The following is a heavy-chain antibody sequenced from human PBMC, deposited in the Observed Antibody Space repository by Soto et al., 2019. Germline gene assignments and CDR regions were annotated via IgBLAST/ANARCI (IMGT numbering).Heavy chain of an antibody. Sequence: PAVKLSCNSSGYTFSSFYIHLVRQAPGQGLEWMGMINPRGGVTSIAQKFPVRVTMTRDTSTSTVYMELSSLRSADTAVYYCARDLRQYRGSYPSGPAYWGPGTLVTVSS. V-gene: IGHV1-46*01. CDR2: INPRGGVT. D-gene: IGHD1-26*01. J-gene: IGHJ4*02. CDR1: GYTFSSFY. CDR3: ARDLRQYRGSYPSGPAY.